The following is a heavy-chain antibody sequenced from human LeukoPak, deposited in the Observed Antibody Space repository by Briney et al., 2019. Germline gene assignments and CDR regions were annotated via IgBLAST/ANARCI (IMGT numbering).Heavy chain of an antibody. CDR3: ARDHDIVVVPAAGHNWFDP. D-gene: IGHD2-2*01. CDR1: GGSISSSSYY. J-gene: IGHJ5*02. CDR2: IYYSGST. Sequence: PSETLSLTCTVSGGSISSSSYYWGWIRQPPGKGLEWIGSIYYSGSTYYNPSLKSRVTISVDTSKNQFSLKLSSVTAADTAVYYCARDHDIVVVPAAGHNWFDPWGQGTLVTVSS. V-gene: IGHV4-39*07.